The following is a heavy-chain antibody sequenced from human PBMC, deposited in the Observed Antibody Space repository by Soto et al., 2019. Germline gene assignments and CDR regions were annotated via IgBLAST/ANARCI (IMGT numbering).Heavy chain of an antibody. Sequence: PSETLSLTCTVSGGSITSGDYYWSWIRQRPGKGLQRIGYIYFSGSTYYHPSLKSRVTISLDTSKNQFYLNLRSVTAADTAVYYCTRDSSGDYDWSDTWHQGTVVTASS. CDR1: GGSITSGDYY. V-gene: IGHV4-31*03. CDR3: TRDSSGDYDWSDT. CDR2: IYFSGST. D-gene: IGHD4-17*01. J-gene: IGHJ5*02.